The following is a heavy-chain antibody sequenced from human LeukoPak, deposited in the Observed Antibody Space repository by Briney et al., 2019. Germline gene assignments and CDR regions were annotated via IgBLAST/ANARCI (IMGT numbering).Heavy chain of an antibody. D-gene: IGHD2-2*01. V-gene: IGHV1-46*01. CDR3: ARDLNNLSSPHYYYYMDV. CDR1: GYTFTSYY. Sequence: ASVKVSCKASGYTFTSYYMHWVRQAPGQGLEWMGIINPSGGSTSYAQKFQGRVTMTRDTSTSTVYMELSSLRSEDTAVYYCARDLNNLSSPHYYYYMDVWGKGTTVTVSS. CDR2: INPSGGST. J-gene: IGHJ6*03.